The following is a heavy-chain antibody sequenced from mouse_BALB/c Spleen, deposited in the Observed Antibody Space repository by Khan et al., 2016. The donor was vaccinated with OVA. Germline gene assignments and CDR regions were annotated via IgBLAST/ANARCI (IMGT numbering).Heavy chain of an antibody. D-gene: IGHD2-13*01. CDR2: ISSYGDYT. CDR1: GFTFSTYA. J-gene: IGHJ3*01. CDR3: ARSAYGDFAY. Sequence: EVELVESGGGLVKPGGSLKLSCAASGFTFSTYAMSWVRQTPEKRLEWVATISSYGDYTYYPDNVTGRFTISRDNAKNTLYLQMSSLRSEDTAMYYCARSAYGDFAYWGQGTL. V-gene: IGHV5-9-3*01.